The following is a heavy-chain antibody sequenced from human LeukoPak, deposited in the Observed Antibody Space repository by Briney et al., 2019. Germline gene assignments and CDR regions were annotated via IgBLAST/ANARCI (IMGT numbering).Heavy chain of an antibody. J-gene: IGHJ4*02. D-gene: IGHD2-2*02. CDR3: ARDTYQLLYGIDY. V-gene: IGHV3-15*01. Sequence: GGSLRLSCAASGFTFSNAWMSWVRQAPGKGLEWVGRIKSKTDGGTTDYAAPVKGRFTISRDDSKNTLYLQMNSLRAEDTAVYYCARDTYQLLYGIDYWGQGTLVTVSS. CDR1: GFTFSNAW. CDR2: IKSKTDGGTT.